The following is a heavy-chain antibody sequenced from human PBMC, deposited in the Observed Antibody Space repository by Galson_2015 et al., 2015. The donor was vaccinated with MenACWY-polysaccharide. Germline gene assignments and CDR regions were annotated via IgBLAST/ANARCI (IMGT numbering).Heavy chain of an antibody. D-gene: IGHD3-10*01. V-gene: IGHV1-46*01. CDR2: INPSGGST. J-gene: IGHJ4*01. Sequence: SVKVSCKASGYTFTNYYIHWVRQAPGQGLEWLGFINPSGGSTSYAQKFQGRVTMTRDTSTGTVHVDLSSLRSEDTAVYYCARNAASGLDYWGHGTLVTVSS. CDR1: GYTFTNYY. CDR3: ARNAASGLDY.